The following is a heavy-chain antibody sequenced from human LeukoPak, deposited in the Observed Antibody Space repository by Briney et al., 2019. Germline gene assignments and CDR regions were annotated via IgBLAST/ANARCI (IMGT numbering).Heavy chain of an antibody. Sequence: GGSLRLSCAASGFTFSSYGMHWVRQAPGKGLEWVAVIWYDGSNKYYADSVKGRFTISRDNSKNTLYLQMNSLRAEDTAVYYCARVRVYDPYDYGMDVWGQGTTVTVSS. V-gene: IGHV3-33*01. J-gene: IGHJ6*02. CDR1: GFTFSSYG. D-gene: IGHD6-13*01. CDR2: IWYDGSNK. CDR3: ARVRVYDPYDYGMDV.